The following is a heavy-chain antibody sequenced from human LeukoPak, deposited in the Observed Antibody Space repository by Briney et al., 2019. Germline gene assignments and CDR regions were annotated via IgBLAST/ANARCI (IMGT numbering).Heavy chain of an antibody. V-gene: IGHV3-23*01. J-gene: IGHJ4*02. Sequence: GGSLRLSCAASGFTVSSNYMSWVRQAPGKGLEWVSGISPSADIKYYADSVKGRFTISRDNSKNMLYLEVISLTADDTAVYYCAKDDAWLRFGEWSQGTLVTVSS. CDR1: GFTVSSNY. CDR3: AKDDAWLRFGE. CDR2: ISPSADIK. D-gene: IGHD3-10*01.